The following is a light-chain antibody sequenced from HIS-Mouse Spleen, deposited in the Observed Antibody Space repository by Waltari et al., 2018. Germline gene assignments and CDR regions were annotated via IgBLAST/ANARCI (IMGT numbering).Light chain of an antibody. J-gene: IGLJ3*02. CDR3: CSYAGSSTLV. Sequence: QSALTQPASVSGSPGQSITISCTGTSSDVGSYNLVSWYQQHPGKAPKLMIYEGSKRPSGLSNRFPGSKSGNTASLTISGLQAEDEADYYCCSYAGSSTLVFGGGTKLTVL. CDR2: EGS. CDR1: SSDVGSYNL. V-gene: IGLV2-23*01.